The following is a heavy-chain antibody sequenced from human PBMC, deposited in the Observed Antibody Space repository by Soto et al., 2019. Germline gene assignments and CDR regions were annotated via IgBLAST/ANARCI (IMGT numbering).Heavy chain of an antibody. D-gene: IGHD4-4*01. V-gene: IGHV3-53*01. Sequence: EVQLVESGGGLIQPGGSLRLSCAASGFTVSSNYMSWVRQAPGKGLEWVSVTYSGGTTYYADSVKGRFTISRDNSKNTLCLQMNSLRAEDTAVYYCARGPHYSNLDYWGQGTLVTVSS. CDR1: GFTVSSNY. CDR3: ARGPHYSNLDY. CDR2: TYSGGTT. J-gene: IGHJ4*02.